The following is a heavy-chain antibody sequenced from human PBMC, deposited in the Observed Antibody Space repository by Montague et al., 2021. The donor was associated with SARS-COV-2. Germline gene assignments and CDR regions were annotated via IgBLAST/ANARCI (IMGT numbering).Heavy chain of an antibody. CDR2: FYYSWYT. J-gene: IGHJ4*02. CDR1: GGTVRSSNDC. V-gene: IGHV4-39*01. D-gene: IGHD4-17*01. Sequence: SETLSLTCTVSGGTVRSSNDCLGWTRKPPGKGLEWLANFYYSWYTYYNPSLKSRGIISVDTSNNQFSLKLSSVTAADTAGYYCARGPKMYGELADYWGQGTLV. CDR3: ARGPKMYGELADY.